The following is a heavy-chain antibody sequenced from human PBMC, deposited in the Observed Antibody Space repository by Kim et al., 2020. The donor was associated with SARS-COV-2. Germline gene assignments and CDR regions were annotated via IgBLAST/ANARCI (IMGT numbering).Heavy chain of an antibody. CDR2: IYHSGST. CDR1: GYSISSGYY. Sequence: SETLSLTCTVSGYSISSGYYWGWIRQPPGKGLEWIGSIYHSGSTYYNPSLKSRVTISVDTSKNQFSLKLSSVTAADTAVYYCAREKLRQQLADYWGQGTLVTVSS. V-gene: IGHV4-38-2*02. CDR3: AREKLRQQLADY. D-gene: IGHD6-13*01. J-gene: IGHJ4*02.